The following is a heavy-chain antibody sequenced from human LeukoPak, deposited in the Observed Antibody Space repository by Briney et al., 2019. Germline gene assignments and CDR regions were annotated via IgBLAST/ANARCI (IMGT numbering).Heavy chain of an antibody. Sequence: GASVKVSCKVSGYTFTSYGISWVRQAPGQGLEWMGWINPNSGGTNYAQKFQGRVTMTRDTSISTAYMELSRLRSDDTAVYYCARVAFYCGGDCYRDNWFDPWGQGTLVTVSS. V-gene: IGHV1-2*02. CDR2: INPNSGGT. D-gene: IGHD2-21*02. CDR1: GYTFTSYG. CDR3: ARVAFYCGGDCYRDNWFDP. J-gene: IGHJ5*02.